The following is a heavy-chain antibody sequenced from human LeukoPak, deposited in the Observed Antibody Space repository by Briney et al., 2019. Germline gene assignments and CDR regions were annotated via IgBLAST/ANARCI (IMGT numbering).Heavy chain of an antibody. V-gene: IGHV4-39*07. CDR2: IYYSGST. Sequence: SETLSLTCTVSGGSISSSSYYWGWIRQPPGKGLEWIGSIYYSGSTYYNPSLKSRVTISVDTSKNQFSLKLSSVTAADTAVYYCASQDIVVVPAAIIPRPYYYYYMDVWGKGTTVTVSS. D-gene: IGHD2-2*01. CDR3: ASQDIVVVPAAIIPRPYYYYYMDV. J-gene: IGHJ6*03. CDR1: GGSISSSSYY.